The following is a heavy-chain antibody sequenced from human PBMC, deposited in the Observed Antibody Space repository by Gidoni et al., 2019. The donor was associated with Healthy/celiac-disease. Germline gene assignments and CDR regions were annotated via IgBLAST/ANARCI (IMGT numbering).Heavy chain of an antibody. D-gene: IGHD3-22*01. CDR3: ARVDYYDSSGYYDYFDY. CDR1: GFTFSSSS. Sequence: EVQLVASGGGLVKPGGSLRRACAASGFTFSSSSMNWVRQAPGKGLEWVSSISSSSSYIYYADSVKGRFTISRDNAKNSLYLQMNSLRAEDTAVYYCARVDYYDSSGYYDYFDYWGQGTLVTVSS. V-gene: IGHV3-21*01. J-gene: IGHJ4*02. CDR2: ISSSSSYI.